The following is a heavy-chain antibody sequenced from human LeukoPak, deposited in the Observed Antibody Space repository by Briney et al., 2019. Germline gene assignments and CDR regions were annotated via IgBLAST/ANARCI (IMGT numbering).Heavy chain of an antibody. CDR3: ARDAQRGFDYSNSLQY. D-gene: IGHD4-11*01. CDR1: GFTFSHYA. J-gene: IGHJ4*02. CDR2: IWSDATNR. V-gene: IGHV3-33*01. Sequence: GGSLRLSCEASGFTFSHYAMHWVRQAPGKGLEWVSFIWSDATNRYYADSVKGRFTIYRDDSQKRVFLQMNSLRAEDTAVYYCARDAQRGFDYSNSLQYWGQGALVTVAS.